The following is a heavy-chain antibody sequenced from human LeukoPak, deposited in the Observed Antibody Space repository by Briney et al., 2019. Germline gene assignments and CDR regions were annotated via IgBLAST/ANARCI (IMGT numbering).Heavy chain of an antibody. Sequence: GESLKISCKGFDYSFADYWIGWVRQAPGKGLEWVSYISSSSSTIYYADSVKGRFTISRDNAKNSLYLQMNSLRAEDTAVYYCARDSKAIAAAGNFDYWGQGTLVTVSS. CDR3: ARDSKAIAAAGNFDY. V-gene: IGHV3-11*04. CDR2: ISSSSSTI. D-gene: IGHD6-13*01. J-gene: IGHJ4*02. CDR1: DYSFADYW.